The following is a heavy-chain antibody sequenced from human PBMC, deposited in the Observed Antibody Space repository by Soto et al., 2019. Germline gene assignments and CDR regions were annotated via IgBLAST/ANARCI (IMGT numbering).Heavy chain of an antibody. Sequence: ASVKVSWKASGNTFTRYYMHWGRQAPGQGLEWMGIINPSGGSTSYAQKFQGRVTMTRDTSTSTVYMELSSLRSEDTAVYYCARAVNYGDYVLDYWGQGTLVTVSS. CDR2: INPSGGST. V-gene: IGHV1-46*03. J-gene: IGHJ4*02. D-gene: IGHD4-17*01. CDR3: ARAVNYGDYVLDY. CDR1: GNTFTRYY.